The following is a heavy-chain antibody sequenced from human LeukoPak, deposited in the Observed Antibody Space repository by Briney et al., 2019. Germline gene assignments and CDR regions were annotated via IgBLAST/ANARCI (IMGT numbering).Heavy chain of an antibody. D-gene: IGHD3-3*01. CDR3: ARSGGGYDVDQNWFDP. CDR1: GGTFSSYA. V-gene: IGHV1-69*05. Sequence: SVKVSCKASGGTFSSYAISWVRRAPGQGLEWMGGIIPIFGTANYAQKFQGRVTITTDESTSTAYMELSSLRSEDTAVYYCARSGGGYDVDQNWFDPWGQGTLVTVSS. CDR2: IIPIFGTA. J-gene: IGHJ5*02.